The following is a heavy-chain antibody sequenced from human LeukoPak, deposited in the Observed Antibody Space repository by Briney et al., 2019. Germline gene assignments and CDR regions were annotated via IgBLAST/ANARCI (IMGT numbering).Heavy chain of an antibody. J-gene: IGHJ4*02. CDR3: ARPSQYYGSGSYPFDY. Sequence: GGSLRLSCAASGFTFSSYGMHWVRQAPGKGLEWVAVIWYDGSNKYYADSVKGRFTISRDNSKNTLYLQMNSLRAEDTAVCYCARPSQYYGSGSYPFDYWGQGTLVTVSS. D-gene: IGHD3-10*01. CDR2: IWYDGSNK. CDR1: GFTFSSYG. V-gene: IGHV3-33*01.